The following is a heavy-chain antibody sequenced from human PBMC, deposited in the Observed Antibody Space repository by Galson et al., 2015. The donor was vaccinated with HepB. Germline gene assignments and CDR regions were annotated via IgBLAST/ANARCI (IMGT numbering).Heavy chain of an antibody. J-gene: IGHJ6*02. Sequence: SLRLSCAASGFTFRSYRMHWVRQAPGKGLVWVSRVNSDGSSTHYADSVKGRFTISRDNAKNTLYLQMNSLRAEDTAVYYCARDQTRYYDFWSGYYPYGMDDWGQGTTVTVSS. CDR2: VNSDGSST. CDR1: GFTFRSYR. CDR3: ARDQTRYYDFWSGYYPYGMDD. V-gene: IGHV3-74*01. D-gene: IGHD3-3*01.